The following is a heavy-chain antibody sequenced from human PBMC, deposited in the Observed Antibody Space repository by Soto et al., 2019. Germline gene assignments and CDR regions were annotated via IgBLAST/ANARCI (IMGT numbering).Heavy chain of an antibody. V-gene: IGHV4-4*07. CDR2: VYPTGNT. D-gene: IGHD2-2*01. CDR3: ATGRSEVVPGAMDT. CDR1: GGSFSSYY. Sequence: QVQLQESGPGLVKPSDTLSLSCTVSGGSFSSYYCNWVRKSAGKGLEWSGRVYPTGNTTYNPSLKGRITMSADTSTNPFSLRLTSMTAADTAVYYCATGRSEVVPGAMDTWGQGTLVTVSS. J-gene: IGHJ5*02.